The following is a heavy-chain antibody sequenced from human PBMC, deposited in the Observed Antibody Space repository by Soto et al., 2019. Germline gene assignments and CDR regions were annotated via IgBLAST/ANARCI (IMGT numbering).Heavy chain of an antibody. CDR1: GFTFSSYG. CDR3: ARDGGVYHPFDY. Sequence: QVQLVESGGGVVQPRRSLRLSCAASGFTFSSYGMHWVRQAPGRGLEWVAVIWYDGSNKYYADSVKGRFTISRDNSKNTLYLQMNSLRAEDTAVYYCARDGGVYHPFDYWGQGTLVTVSS. V-gene: IGHV3-33*01. D-gene: IGHD6-13*01. J-gene: IGHJ4*02. CDR2: IWYDGSNK.